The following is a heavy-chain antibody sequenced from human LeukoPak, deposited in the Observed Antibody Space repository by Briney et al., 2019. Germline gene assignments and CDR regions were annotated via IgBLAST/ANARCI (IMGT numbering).Heavy chain of an antibody. D-gene: IGHD3-22*01. CDR1: GGSFSGYY. Sequence: SETLSLTCAVYGGSFSGYYWSWIRQPPGKGLEWIGEINHSGSTNYNPSLKSRVTISVDTSKNQFSLKLSSVTAADTAVYYCASPTYNYENSGYLGIYYLDYWGQGTLVTVSS. V-gene: IGHV4-34*01. CDR3: ASPTYNYENSGYLGIYYLDY. CDR2: INHSGST. J-gene: IGHJ4*02.